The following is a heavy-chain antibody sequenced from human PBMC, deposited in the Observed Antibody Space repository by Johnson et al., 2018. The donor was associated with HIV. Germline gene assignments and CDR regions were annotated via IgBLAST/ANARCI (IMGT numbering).Heavy chain of an antibody. CDR3: ARENGGGAFDI. J-gene: IGHJ3*02. Sequence: VQLVESGGGLVQPGGSLRLSCAASGFTVSSNYMSWVRQAPGKGLEWVSVIGTAGDTYYPGSVKGRFTISRENAKNSLYLQMNSLRAGDTAVYYCARENGGGAFDIWGQGTMVTVSS. V-gene: IGHV3-13*01. D-gene: IGHD3-10*01. CDR2: IGTAGDT. CDR1: GFTVSSNY.